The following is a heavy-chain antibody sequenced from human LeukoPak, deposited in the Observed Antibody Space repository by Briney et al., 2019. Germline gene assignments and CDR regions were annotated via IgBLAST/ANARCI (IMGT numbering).Heavy chain of an antibody. CDR2: INWNGGST. J-gene: IGHJ5*02. V-gene: IGHV3-20*04. CDR3: AREQGMVRGSWFDP. CDR1: GFTFDDYD. Sequence: TGGSLRLSCAASGFTFDDYDMSWVRQAPGKGLEWVSGINWNGGSTGYADSVKGRFTISRDNAKNSLYLQMNSLRAEDTALYYCAREQGMVRGSWFDPWGQGTLVTVSS. D-gene: IGHD3-10*01.